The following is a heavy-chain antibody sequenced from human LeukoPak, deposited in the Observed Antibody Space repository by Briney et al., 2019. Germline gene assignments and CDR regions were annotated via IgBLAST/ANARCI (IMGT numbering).Heavy chain of an antibody. V-gene: IGHV3-30*04. CDR2: ISYDASQI. CDR1: GFTFSANT. D-gene: IGHD6-19*01. Sequence: LSGRFLRLSCAASGFTFSANTFHWVRQAPDKGLEWVAIISYDASQIYYADSVMGRFTISRDNYKSTLYLQMNSLRTEDTAIYYCVTSPNSAWHQFDYWGQGTLVTVSS. J-gene: IGHJ4*02. CDR3: VTSPNSAWHQFDY.